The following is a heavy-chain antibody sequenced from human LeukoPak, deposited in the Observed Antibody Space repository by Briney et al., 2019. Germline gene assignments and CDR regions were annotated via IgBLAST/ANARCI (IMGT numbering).Heavy chain of an antibody. J-gene: IGHJ3*02. CDR1: GYTFTGYY. V-gene: IGHV1-2*02. D-gene: IGHD3-16*02. Sequence: ASVKVSCKASGYTFTGYYMHWVRQAPGQGLEWMGWINPNTGGTKFAQKFQGRVTMTRDTSIRTAYMELSRLRSDDTAVYYCARDRYTLDAFDIWGQGTLVTVSS. CDR2: INPNTGGT. CDR3: ARDRYTLDAFDI.